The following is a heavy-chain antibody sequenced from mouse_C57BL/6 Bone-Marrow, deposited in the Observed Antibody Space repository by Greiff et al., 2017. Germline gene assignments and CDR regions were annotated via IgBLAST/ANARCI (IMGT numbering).Heavy chain of an antibody. D-gene: IGHD2-1*01. CDR3: ARDGGYYPWFAY. CDR2: IHPTSGST. Sequence: QVQLQQPGAGLVKPGASVKLSCKASGYTFTSYWMHWVKQRPGQGLEWVGMIHPTSGSTNYHEKFKSKATLTVDKSSSTAYMQLSSLTSEDSAVYYCARDGGYYPWFAYWGQGTRVTVSA. CDR1: GYTFTSYW. V-gene: IGHV1-64*01. J-gene: IGHJ3*01.